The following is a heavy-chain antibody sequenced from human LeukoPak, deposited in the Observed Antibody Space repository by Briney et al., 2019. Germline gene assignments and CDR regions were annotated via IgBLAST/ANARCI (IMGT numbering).Heavy chain of an antibody. CDR1: GFTFSSYS. CDR2: ISSSSSSI. J-gene: IGHJ1*01. CDR3: ARPLYGDFAKYFQR. Sequence: GGSLRLSCAASGFTFSSYSMNWVRQAPGKGLEWVASISSSSSSIYYADSVKGRFTISRDNAKNTLYLQMSSLRAEDTALYYCARPLYGDFAKYFQRWGQGTLVTVSS. V-gene: IGHV3-21*01. D-gene: IGHD4-17*01.